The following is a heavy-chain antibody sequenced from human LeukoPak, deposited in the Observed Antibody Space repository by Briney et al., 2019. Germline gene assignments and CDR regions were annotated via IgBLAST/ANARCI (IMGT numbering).Heavy chain of an antibody. CDR1: GFTFSSYE. V-gene: IGHV3-48*03. J-gene: IGHJ4*02. Sequence: PGGSLRLSCAASGFTFSSYEMNWVRQAPGKGLQWVSYISGSGSTIWYADSVKGRFTISRDNSKNTLYLQMNSLRAEDTAVYYCAKHRRVATIRAPFDYWGQGTLVTVSS. D-gene: IGHD5-12*01. CDR3: AKHRRVATIRAPFDY. CDR2: ISGSGSTI.